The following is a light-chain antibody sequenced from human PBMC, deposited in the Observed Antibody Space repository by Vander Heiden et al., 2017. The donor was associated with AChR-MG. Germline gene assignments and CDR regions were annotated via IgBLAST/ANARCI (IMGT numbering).Light chain of an antibody. Sequence: DIQMTQSPSSLSASVGGRLTITSRTSQSIASYLNWYQQKPGKAPKVLISGASTLQSGVPPRFSGSGSGTDFTLTMSKLEPEDFGTYYCQQSDRTPRTFGQGTRVEVK. CDR2: GAS. CDR3: QQSDRTPRT. J-gene: IGKJ1*01. V-gene: IGKV1-39*01. CDR1: QSIASY.